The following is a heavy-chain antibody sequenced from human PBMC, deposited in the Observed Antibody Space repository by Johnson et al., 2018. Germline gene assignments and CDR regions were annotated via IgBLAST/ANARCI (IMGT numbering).Heavy chain of an antibody. CDR1: GFTFSSYA. CDR3: AREEVVRGADDAFDI. V-gene: IGHV3-30-3*01. CDR2: ISYDGSNK. D-gene: IGHD3-10*01. Sequence: QVQLVESGGGVVQXGRSLRLXCAASGFTFSSYAMHWVRQAPGKGLEWVAVISYDGSNKYYADSVKGRFPISRDNSKNPLYLQMNRLSAEDTAVDYWAREEVVRGADDAFDIWGQGTMVTVSS. J-gene: IGHJ3*02.